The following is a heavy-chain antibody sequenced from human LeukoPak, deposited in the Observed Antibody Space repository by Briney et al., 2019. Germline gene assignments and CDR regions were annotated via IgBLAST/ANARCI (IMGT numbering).Heavy chain of an antibody. J-gene: IGHJ4*02. Sequence: SETLSLTCTVSGGSISSYYWSWIRQPPGKGLEWIGYIYYSGSTNYNPSLKSRVTISVDTSKNQFSLKLSSVTAADTAVYYCARDQYGDYSFFDYWGQGTLVTVSS. CDR3: ARDQYGDYSFFDY. CDR1: GGSISSYY. V-gene: IGHV4-59*12. D-gene: IGHD4-17*01. CDR2: IYYSGST.